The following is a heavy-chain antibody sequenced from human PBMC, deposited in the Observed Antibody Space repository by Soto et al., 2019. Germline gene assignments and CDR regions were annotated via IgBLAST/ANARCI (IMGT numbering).Heavy chain of an antibody. V-gene: IGHV1-2*04. CDR2: INPNSGGT. CDR1: GYTFTGYY. CDR3: ARGNRSTSSYAGGCAFDI. J-gene: IGHJ3*02. D-gene: IGHD2-2*01. Sequence: GASVKVSCKASGYTFTGYYMHWVRQAPGQGPEWMGWINPNSGGTNYAQKFQGWVTMTRDTSISTAYMELSRLRSDDTAVYYCARGNRSTSSYAGGCAFDIWGQGTMVTVSS.